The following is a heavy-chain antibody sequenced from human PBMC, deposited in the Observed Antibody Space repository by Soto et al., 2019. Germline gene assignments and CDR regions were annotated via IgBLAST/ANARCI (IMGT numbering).Heavy chain of an antibody. V-gene: IGHV1-58*01. D-gene: IGHD1-26*01. CDR2: IVVGSGNT. CDR3: AADPLWELLPGAFDI. J-gene: IGHJ3*02. Sequence: ASVKVSCKASGFTFRSSAVQWVRQTRGQRLEWIGWIVVGSGNTNHAQKFQERVSINRDMSTSTAYMELSSLRSEDTAVYYCAADPLWELLPGAFDIWGQGTMVTVSS. CDR1: GFTFRSSA.